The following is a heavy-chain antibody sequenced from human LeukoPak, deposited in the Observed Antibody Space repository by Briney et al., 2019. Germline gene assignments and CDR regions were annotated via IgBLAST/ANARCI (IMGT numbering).Heavy chain of an antibody. CDR3: ARGIYERARISLEANYYYYMDV. V-gene: IGHV5-51*01. D-gene: IGHD1-1*01. CDR2: IYLADSDT. J-gene: IGHJ6*03. Sequence: GESLKISCKTSGYTFSNSWIGWVRQMPGKGLEWMGIIYLADSDTRHSPSFQGQVTISADKSISTTYLQWSRLKASDTAIYYCARGIYERARISLEANYYYYMDVWGKGTTVTVSS. CDR1: GYTFSNSW.